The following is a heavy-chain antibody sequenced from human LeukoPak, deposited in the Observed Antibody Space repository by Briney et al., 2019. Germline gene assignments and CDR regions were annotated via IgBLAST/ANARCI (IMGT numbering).Heavy chain of an antibody. CDR2: IRPSNGNR. D-gene: IGHD3-3*01. CDR3: ARNKEWENFQQ. Sequence: GASVKVSCRTSGYDFSTYGITWVRQAPGQGLEYMGWIRPSNGNRNYAQKVQDRVTLTTDTSTSTVYMELRSLRSDDTAVYYCARNKEWENFQQWGQGTLVVVSS. V-gene: IGHV1-18*01. CDR1: GYDFSTYG. J-gene: IGHJ1*01.